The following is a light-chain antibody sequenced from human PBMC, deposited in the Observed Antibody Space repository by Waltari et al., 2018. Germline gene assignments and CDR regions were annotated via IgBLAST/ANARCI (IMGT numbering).Light chain of an antibody. V-gene: IGLV3-19*01. J-gene: IGLJ2*01. Sequence: SSELTQDPAVSVALGPTVSITCQGDSLRRYYASWYQQRPGQAPILVLYGQDNRPSGIPDRFSGSTSGNTASLTITGAQAEDEADYYCLSRDTSSTRLFGGGTRLTV. CDR1: SLRRYY. CDR2: GQD. CDR3: LSRDTSSTRL.